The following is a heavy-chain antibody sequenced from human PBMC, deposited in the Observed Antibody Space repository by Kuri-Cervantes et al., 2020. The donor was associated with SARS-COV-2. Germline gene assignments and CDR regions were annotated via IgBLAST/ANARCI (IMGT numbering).Heavy chain of an antibody. Sequence: GESLKISCAASGFTFSDYYMSWIRQAPGKGLEWVSYISSSSSYTNYADSVKGRFTISRDNAKNSLYLQMNSLRAEDTAVYYCAKRLLLWFGEQDWYFDLWGRGTLVTVSS. CDR2: ISSSSSYT. D-gene: IGHD3-10*01. CDR1: GFTFSDYY. V-gene: IGHV3-11*03. CDR3: AKRLLLWFGEQDWYFDL. J-gene: IGHJ2*01.